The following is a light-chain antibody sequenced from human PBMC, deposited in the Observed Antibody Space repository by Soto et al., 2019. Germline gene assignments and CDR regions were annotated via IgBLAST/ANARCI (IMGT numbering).Light chain of an antibody. J-gene: IGKJ2*01. CDR1: QSSGNW. Sequence: DIQMTQSPSTLSASVGDRVTITCRASQSSGNWLAWYQQKPGKAPKLLIYKTSTLESGVPSRFSGSGSGTEFTLTISGPQPDNLATDYCEQDGNYYSYTFGQGTKLEIK. CDR3: EQDGNYYSYT. V-gene: IGKV1-5*03. CDR2: KTS.